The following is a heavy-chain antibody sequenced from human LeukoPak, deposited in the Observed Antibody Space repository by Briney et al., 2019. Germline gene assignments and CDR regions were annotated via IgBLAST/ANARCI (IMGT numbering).Heavy chain of an antibody. CDR1: GGTFSSYA. D-gene: IGHD2/OR15-2a*01. J-gene: IGHJ3*02. CDR3: ARASGGRNIDAFDI. V-gene: IGHV1-69*04. CDR2: IIPILGIA. Sequence: SVKVSCKASGGTFSSYAISWVRQAPGQGLEWMGRIIPILGIANYAQKFQGRVTITADKSTSTAYMELSSLRSEDTAVYYCARASGGRNIDAFDIWGQGTMVTVSS.